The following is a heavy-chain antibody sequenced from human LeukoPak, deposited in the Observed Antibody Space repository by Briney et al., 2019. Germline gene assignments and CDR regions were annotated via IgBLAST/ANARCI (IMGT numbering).Heavy chain of an antibody. CDR3: ARDSSGWYVSYYYYYMDV. Sequence: PGGSLRLSCVASGFTFSNYWMHWVRQAPGKGLVWVSRINSDGSSTSYADSVKGRFTISRDNAKNTLYLQTNSLRAEDTAVYYCARDSSGWYVSYYYYYMDVWGKGTTVTVSS. D-gene: IGHD6-19*01. CDR1: GFTFSNYW. CDR2: INSDGSST. J-gene: IGHJ6*03. V-gene: IGHV3-74*01.